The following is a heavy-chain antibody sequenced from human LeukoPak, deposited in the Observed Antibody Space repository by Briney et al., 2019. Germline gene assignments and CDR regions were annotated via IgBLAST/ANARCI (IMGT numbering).Heavy chain of an antibody. Sequence: PGGSLRLSCTASGFTFSGAWMTWVRQAPGKGLEWVGRIKSKTDGGTTDYAAPVKGRFAISRDDSKNTLYLQMNSLRAEDTAVYYCAELGITMIGGVWGKGTTVTISS. CDR3: AELGITMIGGV. J-gene: IGHJ6*04. D-gene: IGHD3-10*02. CDR2: IKSKTDGGTT. CDR1: GFTFSGAW. V-gene: IGHV3-15*01.